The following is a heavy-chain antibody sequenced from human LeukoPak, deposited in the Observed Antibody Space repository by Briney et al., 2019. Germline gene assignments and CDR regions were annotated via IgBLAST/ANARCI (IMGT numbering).Heavy chain of an antibody. D-gene: IGHD3-22*01. J-gene: IGHJ1*01. V-gene: IGHV3-74*01. CDR2: IKSDGKT. CDR3: ARAPSEIGGYYPEYFRH. Sequence: GGSLRLSCAAAGFTFSSYWMHWVRQAPGKGLVWVSRIKSDGKTNYADSVKGRFTISRDNAKNTVSLQMNSLRAEDTGVYYCARAPSEIGGYYPEYFRHWGQGTLVTVSS. CDR1: GFTFSSYW.